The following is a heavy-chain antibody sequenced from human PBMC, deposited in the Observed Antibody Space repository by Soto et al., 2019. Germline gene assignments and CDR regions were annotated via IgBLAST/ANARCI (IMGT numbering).Heavy chain of an antibody. CDR1: GFAFSSFA. D-gene: IGHD3-3*01. CDR2: ISGSGEST. CDR3: AKDPSYYDFWSGPGGWFGP. J-gene: IGHJ5*02. V-gene: IGHV3-23*01. Sequence: LRLSCAASGFAFSSFAMSWVRQAPGKGLEWVSSISGSGESTYYADSVKGRFTISRDSSKNTLYLQLNNLRAEDTALYYCAKDPSYYDFWSGPGGWFGPWGQGTLVTVSS.